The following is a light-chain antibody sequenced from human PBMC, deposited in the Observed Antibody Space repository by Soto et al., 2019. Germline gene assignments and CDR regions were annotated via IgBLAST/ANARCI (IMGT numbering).Light chain of an antibody. CDR3: QQDNSYS. Sequence: DIQMTQSPSTLSASVEDRVTITCRASQSISSWLAWYQQKPGKAPKLLIYKASSLESGVPSRFSGSGSGTEFTLTISSLQPDDFATYYCQQDNSYSFGQGTRLEI. V-gene: IGKV1-5*03. J-gene: IGKJ5*01. CDR1: QSISSW. CDR2: KAS.